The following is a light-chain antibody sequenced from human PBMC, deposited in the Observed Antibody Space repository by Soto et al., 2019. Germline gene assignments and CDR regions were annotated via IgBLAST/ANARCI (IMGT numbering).Light chain of an antibody. V-gene: IGLV2-23*01. J-gene: IGLJ2*01. Sequence: QSALTQPASVSGSPGQSITISCTGTGSEIRSYNLVSWYQQHPGKVPKLMIYEGNKRPSGVSNRFSGSKSGNTASLTISGLQAEDEADYYCCSYAGSSPLLVFGGGTKLTVL. CDR2: EGN. CDR3: CSYAGSSPLLV. CDR1: GSEIRSYNL.